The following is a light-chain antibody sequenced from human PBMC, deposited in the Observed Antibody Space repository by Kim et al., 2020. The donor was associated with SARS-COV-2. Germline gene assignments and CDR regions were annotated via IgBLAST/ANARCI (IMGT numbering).Light chain of an antibody. CDR1: SLRSYY. J-gene: IGLJ2*01. Sequence: SSELTHDPAVSVALGQTVRITCQGDSLRSYYASWYQQKPGQAPILVIYGKNNRPSGIPDRFSGSSSGNTASLTITGAQAEDEADYYCNSRDSSVNHLVFG. CDR3: NSRDSSVNHLV. V-gene: IGLV3-19*01. CDR2: GKN.